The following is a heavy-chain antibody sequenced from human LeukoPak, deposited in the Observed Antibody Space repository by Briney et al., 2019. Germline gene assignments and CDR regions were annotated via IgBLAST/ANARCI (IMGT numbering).Heavy chain of an antibody. CDR2: IYYSGSI. CDR3: ARDSGSYTGFDY. CDR1: GDSISSGGYY. V-gene: IGHV4-31*03. J-gene: IGHJ4*02. D-gene: IGHD1-26*01. Sequence: SQTLSLTCTVSGDSISSGGYYWRWIRQHPGKGLEWNGYIYYSGSIYYNTSLKSRVTISVDTSKNQFSLKLSSVTAADTAVYYCARDSGSYTGFDYWGQGTLVTVSS.